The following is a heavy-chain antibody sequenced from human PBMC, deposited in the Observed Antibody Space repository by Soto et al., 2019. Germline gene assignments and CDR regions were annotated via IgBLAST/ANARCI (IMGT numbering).Heavy chain of an antibody. J-gene: IGHJ4*02. CDR3: SREGPPTDY. V-gene: IGHV1-18*01. CDR1: GYTFSSYH. Sequence: QVQLVQSGAEVKKPGASVQVSCKASGYTFSSYHISWGRQAPGQGLERMGWISAYNGNTNYAQKLQGRVTMTTDTATSTAYMELRSLRPDDTAVYYCSREGPPTDYWGQGTLVTVSS. CDR2: ISAYNGNT.